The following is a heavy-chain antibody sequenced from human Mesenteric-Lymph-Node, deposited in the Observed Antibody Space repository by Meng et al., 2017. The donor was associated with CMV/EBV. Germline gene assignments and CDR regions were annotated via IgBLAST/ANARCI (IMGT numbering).Heavy chain of an antibody. D-gene: IGHD3-3*01. CDR2: ISSSGTMK. CDR3: ARDHDFWSGYYD. J-gene: IGHJ4*02. V-gene: IGHV3-11*01. CDR1: GFSFSDYY. Sequence: GESLQISCAASGFSFSDYYMSWIRQAPGKGLEWVSYISSSGTMKYYADSVKGRFSIFRDNARNSLYLQINSLRAEDTAVYYCARDHDFWSGYYDWGKGTLVTVSS.